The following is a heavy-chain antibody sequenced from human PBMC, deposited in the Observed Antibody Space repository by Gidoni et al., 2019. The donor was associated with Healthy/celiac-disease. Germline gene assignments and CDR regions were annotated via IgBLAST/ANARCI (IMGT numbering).Heavy chain of an antibody. D-gene: IGHD6-13*01. CDR1: GYTFTGYY. CDR3: ARDCDSSSWYGYYYYGMDV. Sequence: QVQLVQSGAEAKKPGASVKVSCKASGYTFTGYYMHWVRQAPGQGLEWMGWLNPNSGGTNYAQKFQGRVTMTRDTSISTAYMELSRLRSDDTAVYYCARDCDSSSWYGYYYYGMDVWGQGTTVTVSS. J-gene: IGHJ6*02. CDR2: LNPNSGGT. V-gene: IGHV1-2*02.